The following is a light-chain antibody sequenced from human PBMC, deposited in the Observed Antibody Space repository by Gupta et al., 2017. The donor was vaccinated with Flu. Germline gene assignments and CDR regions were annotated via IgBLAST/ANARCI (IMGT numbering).Light chain of an antibody. CDR2: EDN. V-gene: IGLV6-57*01. J-gene: IGLJ3*02. Sequence: FLLPPPHSVSESPGKPVTISCTRSSGSIAGNYVQWYQQRPGSSPPTVIYEDNQRPSGVPDRFSGSIERSSNPASLTISGRKTKDEVDYNCQSEDSINRLFGGGTKL. CDR3: QSEDSINRL. CDR1: SGSIAGNY.